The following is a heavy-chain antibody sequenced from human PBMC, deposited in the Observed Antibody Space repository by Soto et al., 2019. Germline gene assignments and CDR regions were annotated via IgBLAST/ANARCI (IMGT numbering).Heavy chain of an antibody. Sequence: PGGSLRLSCAASGFTFSNYAMSWVRQFPGKGLEWVSAISSSSSYIYYADSVKGRFTISRDNAKNSLYLQMNSLRAEDTAVYYCARKPYDILTGFDYWGQGTLVTVSS. CDR2: ISSSSSYI. V-gene: IGHV3-21*01. CDR3: ARKPYDILTGFDY. D-gene: IGHD3-9*01. J-gene: IGHJ4*02. CDR1: GFTFSNYA.